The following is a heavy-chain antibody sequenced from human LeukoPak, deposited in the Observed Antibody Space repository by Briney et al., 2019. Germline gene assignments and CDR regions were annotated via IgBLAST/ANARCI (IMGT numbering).Heavy chain of an antibody. J-gene: IGHJ4*02. CDR2: IYHSGST. CDR1: GGSISSGGYS. CDR3: ARGPPDYDILTGYYNGGFDY. Sequence: SETLSLACAVSGGSISSGGYSWSWIGQPPGKGLEWIGYIYHSGSTYYNPSLKSRVTISVDRSKNQFSLKLSSVTAADTAVYYCARGPPDYDILTGYYNGGFDYWGQGTLVTVSS. V-gene: IGHV4-30-2*01. D-gene: IGHD3-9*01.